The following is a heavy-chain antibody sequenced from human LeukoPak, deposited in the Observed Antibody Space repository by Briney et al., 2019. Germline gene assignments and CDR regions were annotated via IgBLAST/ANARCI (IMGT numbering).Heavy chain of an antibody. CDR2: INHSGST. Sequence: IPSETLSLTCAVYGGSFSGYYWSWIRQPPGKGLEWIGEINHSGSTNYNPSLKSRVTISVDTSKNQFSLKLSSVTAADTAVYYCARGGRGSSWYVARNPPGQHNWFDPWGQGTLDTVSS. CDR1: GGSFSGYY. D-gene: IGHD6-13*01. CDR3: ARGGRGSSWYVARNPPGQHNWFDP. J-gene: IGHJ5*02. V-gene: IGHV4-34*01.